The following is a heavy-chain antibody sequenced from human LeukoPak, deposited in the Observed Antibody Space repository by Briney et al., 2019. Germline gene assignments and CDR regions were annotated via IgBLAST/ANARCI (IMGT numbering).Heavy chain of an antibody. J-gene: IGHJ4*02. CDR2: ISSSGSTI. CDR3: ARQAIAVAGTLGSYYFDY. CDR1: GFTFSDYY. V-gene: IGHV3-11*04. Sequence: GGSLRLSCAASGFTFSDYYRSWIRQARGKALEWVSHISSSGSTIYYADSVKSRFTISRDNAKNSLYLQMNSLRAEDTAVYYCARQAIAVAGTLGSYYFDYWGQGTLVTVSS. D-gene: IGHD6-19*01.